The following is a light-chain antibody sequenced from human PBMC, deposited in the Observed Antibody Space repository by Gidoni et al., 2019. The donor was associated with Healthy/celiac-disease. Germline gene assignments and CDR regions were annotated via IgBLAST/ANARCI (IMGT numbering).Light chain of an antibody. CDR1: QDISNY. J-gene: IGKJ2*01. Sequence: DIQMTQPPSSLSASVGDRVTITCQASQDISNYLNWYQQKPGKAPKLLIYDASNLETGVPSRFSGSGSGTDFTFTISSLQPEDIATYYCQQYDNLPAFXQXTKLEIK. V-gene: IGKV1-33*01. CDR2: DAS. CDR3: QQYDNLPA.